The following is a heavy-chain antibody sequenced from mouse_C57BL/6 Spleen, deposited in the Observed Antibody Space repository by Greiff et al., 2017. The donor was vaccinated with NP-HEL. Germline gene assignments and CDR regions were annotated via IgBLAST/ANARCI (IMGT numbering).Heavy chain of an antibody. CDR3: ARSELGRGAMDY. J-gene: IGHJ4*01. CDR2: IHPSNGGT. V-gene: IGHV1-53*01. CDR1: GYTFTSYW. Sequence: QVQLQQPGTELVKPGASVKLSCKASGYTFTSYWMHWVKQRPGQGLEWIGNIHPSNGGTTYNEKFKSKATLTVDKSSSTAYTQHSSLTTQDSAVSYCARSELGRGAMDYWGQGTSVTVSS. D-gene: IGHD4-1*01.